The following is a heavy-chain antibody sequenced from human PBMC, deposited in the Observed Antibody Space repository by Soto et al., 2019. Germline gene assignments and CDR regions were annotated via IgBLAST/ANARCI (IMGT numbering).Heavy chain of an antibody. CDR1: GYTFSSYN. CDR2: ISSRSSTI. CDR3: ARDHFRVTTEYSYFDY. Sequence: PGGSLRLSCAGSGYTFSSYNMNWVRQAPGKGLEWVSYISSRSSTIYYADSVKGRFTISRDNAKNSLYLQMNSLRAEDTAVYYCARDHFRVTTEYSYFDYWGQGTLVTVSS. V-gene: IGHV3-48*01. J-gene: IGHJ4*02. D-gene: IGHD4-17*01.